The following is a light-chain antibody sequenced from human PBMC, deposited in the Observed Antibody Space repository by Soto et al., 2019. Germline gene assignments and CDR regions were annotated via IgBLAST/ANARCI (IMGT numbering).Light chain of an antibody. Sequence: EIVMTQSPATLSVSPGERATLSCRASQSVSSNLVWYQQKPGQAPRLLIYDASNRATGIPARFSGSGSGTDFTLTISSLEPEDFAVYYCQQYGSSPGTFGQGTKVDIK. CDR1: QSVSSN. CDR3: QQYGSSPGT. V-gene: IGKV3D-11*03. CDR2: DAS. J-gene: IGKJ1*01.